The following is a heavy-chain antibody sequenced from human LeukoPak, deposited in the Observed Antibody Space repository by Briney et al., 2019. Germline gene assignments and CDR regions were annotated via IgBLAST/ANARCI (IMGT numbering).Heavy chain of an antibody. CDR1: GFTVSSNY. V-gene: IGHV3-11*01. CDR2: ISSSGSTI. D-gene: IGHD2-2*01. CDR3: ARDDIVVVPAAKESIAVAGNFDY. Sequence: GGSLRLSCAASGFTVSSNYMSWVRQAPGKGLEWVSYISSSGSTIYYADSVKGRFTISRDNAKNSLYLQMNSLRAEDTAVYYCARDDIVVVPAAKESIAVAGNFDYWGQGTLVTVSS. J-gene: IGHJ4*02.